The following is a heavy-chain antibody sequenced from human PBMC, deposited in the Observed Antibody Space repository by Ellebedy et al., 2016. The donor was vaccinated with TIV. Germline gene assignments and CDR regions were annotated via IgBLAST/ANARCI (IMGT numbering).Heavy chain of an antibody. CDR3: AKDRFGELYRIGYY. D-gene: IGHD3-10*01. V-gene: IGHV3-23*01. Sequence: GGSLRLXXAASGFTFSSYAMSWVRQAPGKGLEWVSAFSGSGGSTYYADSVKGRFTISRDNSKNTLYLEMNSLRSEDTAVYYCAKDRFGELYRIGYYWGQGTRVTVSS. CDR2: FSGSGGST. J-gene: IGHJ4*02. CDR1: GFTFSSYA.